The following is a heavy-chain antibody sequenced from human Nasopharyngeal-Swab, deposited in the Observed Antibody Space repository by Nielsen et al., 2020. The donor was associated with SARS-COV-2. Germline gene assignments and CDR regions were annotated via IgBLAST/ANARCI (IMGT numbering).Heavy chain of an antibody. CDR3: ARAGTPIVGYYYYMDV. Sequence: GGSLRLSCAAFGFTFSNDAMHWVRQAPGKGLEWVGIVSEDGSSTSYADSMKGRFTISRDNSKNTLFLQMSSVRVEDTAVYYCARAGTPIVGYYYYMDVWGIGATVIVSS. CDR1: GFTFSNDA. J-gene: IGHJ6*03. D-gene: IGHD2-21*01. V-gene: IGHV3-30-3*01. CDR2: VSEDGSST.